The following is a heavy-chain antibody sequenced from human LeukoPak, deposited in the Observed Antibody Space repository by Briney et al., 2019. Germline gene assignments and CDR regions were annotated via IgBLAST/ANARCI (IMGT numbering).Heavy chain of an antibody. J-gene: IGHJ4*02. CDR2: ISDSGGST. CDR3: ARRIAAAAAPYCFDY. Sequence: PGGSLRLSCAASGFTFSNYAMSWVRQAPGKGLEWVSVISDSGGSTYYADSVKGRFTISRDNSKNTLYLQMKSLRAEDTAVYYCARRIAAAAAPYCFDYWGQGTLVTVSS. CDR1: GFTFSNYA. V-gene: IGHV3-23*01. D-gene: IGHD6-13*01.